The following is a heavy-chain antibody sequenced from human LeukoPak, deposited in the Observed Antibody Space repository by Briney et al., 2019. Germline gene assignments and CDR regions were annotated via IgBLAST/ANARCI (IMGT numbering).Heavy chain of an antibody. V-gene: IGHV1-46*01. CDR3: ARDHMAGGLDY. Sequence: ASVKVSCKASGYTFTSYYMHWVRQAPGQGLEWMGIINPSGGSTSYAQKFQGRVTMTRDMSTSTVYMELSSLRSEDTAVYYCARDHMAGGLDYWGQGTLVTVSS. CDR1: GYTFTSYY. CDR2: INPSGGST. J-gene: IGHJ4*02. D-gene: IGHD2-21*01.